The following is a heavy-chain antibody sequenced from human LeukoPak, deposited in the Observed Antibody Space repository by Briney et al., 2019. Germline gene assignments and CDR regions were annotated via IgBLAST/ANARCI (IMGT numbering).Heavy chain of an antibody. D-gene: IGHD4-17*01. CDR1: GFSFSTYG. J-gene: IGHJ4*02. CDR2: IRYDGSNQ. V-gene: IGHV3-30*02. CDR3: ARGLDYGDSRLDY. Sequence: GGSLRLSCAASGFSFSTYGLHWVRQAPGKGLEWVAFIRYDGSNQFYGDSVKGRFTISRDNSKNTLYLQMNSLRSEDTAVYYCARGLDYGDSRLDYWGQGTLVTVSS.